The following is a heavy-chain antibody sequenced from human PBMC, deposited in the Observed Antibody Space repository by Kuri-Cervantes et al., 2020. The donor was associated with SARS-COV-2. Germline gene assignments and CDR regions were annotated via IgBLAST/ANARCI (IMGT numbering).Heavy chain of an antibody. CDR3: VQQIAVVDYYFDF. V-gene: IGHV3-23*01. J-gene: IGHJ4*02. D-gene: IGHD2-2*01. CDR1: RFTFNNYD. CDR2: ISTSGGDT. Sequence: GGSLRLSCAASRFTFNNYDLIWVRQAPGKGLEWVSGISTSGGDTNYADSLKGRFTISRDNSKNTLYLQMNSLRVEDTAVYYCVQQIAVVDYYFDFWGQGTLVTVSS.